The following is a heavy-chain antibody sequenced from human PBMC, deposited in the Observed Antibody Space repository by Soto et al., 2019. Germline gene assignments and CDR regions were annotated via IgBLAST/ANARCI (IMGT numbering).Heavy chain of an antibody. CDR1: GFTFSNYI. D-gene: IGHD3-10*01. CDR3: ARDDEGGSYCDLGY. J-gene: IGHJ4*02. V-gene: IGHV3-30-3*01. CDR2: ILHDGNNK. Sequence: QVQLVESGGGVVQPGRSLRLSCAASGFTFSNYIMHWVRQAPGKGLEWVAIILHDGNNKYYAESVKGRFTISRDKSNHTLYLQMNSLRTEDTAIYYCARDDEGGSYCDLGYWGQGTLVTVSS.